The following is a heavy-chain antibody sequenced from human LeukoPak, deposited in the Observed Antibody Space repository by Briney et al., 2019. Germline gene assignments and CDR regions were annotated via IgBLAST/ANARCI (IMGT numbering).Heavy chain of an antibody. Sequence: GGSLRLSCAASGFTFSSYAMSWVRQAPGKGLEWVSAISGSGGSTYYADSVKGRFTISRDNSKNTLYLQMNNLRAEDTAVYSCAKADGPNYYYYMDVWGKGTTVTVSS. V-gene: IGHV3-23*01. CDR2: ISGSGGST. J-gene: IGHJ6*03. CDR3: AKADGPNYYYYMDV. CDR1: GFTFSSYA.